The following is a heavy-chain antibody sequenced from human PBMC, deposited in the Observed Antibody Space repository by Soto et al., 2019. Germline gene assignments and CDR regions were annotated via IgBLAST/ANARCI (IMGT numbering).Heavy chain of an antibody. D-gene: IGHD3-10*01. Sequence: SEILSLTCTVSGGSISSSSYYWGWIRQPPGKGLEWIGSIYYSGSTYYNPSLKSRVTISVDTSKNQFSLKLSSVTAADTAVYYCARHFTMVRGVRLYIWFDPWGQGTLVTAPQ. CDR2: IYYSGST. CDR1: GGSISSSSYY. J-gene: IGHJ5*02. V-gene: IGHV4-39*01. CDR3: ARHFTMVRGVRLYIWFDP.